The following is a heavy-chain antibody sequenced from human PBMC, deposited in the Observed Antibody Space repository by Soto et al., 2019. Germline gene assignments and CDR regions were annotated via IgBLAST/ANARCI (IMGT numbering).Heavy chain of an antibody. Sequence: QVQLVQSGAEVKKPGASVKVSCKASGYTFTGYYMHWVRQSPGQGLEWMGWINPNSGGTNYAQQFQGRVTMTRDTSISTAYMELSRLRSDDTAVYYCAREMGYCSGGSCYYYYYYGMDVWGQGTTVTVSS. D-gene: IGHD2-15*01. CDR1: GYTFTGYY. CDR2: INPNSGGT. CDR3: AREMGYCSGGSCYYYYYYGMDV. V-gene: IGHV1-2*02. J-gene: IGHJ6*02.